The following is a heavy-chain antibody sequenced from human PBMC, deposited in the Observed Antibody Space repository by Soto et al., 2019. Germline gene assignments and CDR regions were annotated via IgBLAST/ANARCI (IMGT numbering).Heavy chain of an antibody. J-gene: IGHJ6*02. CDR3: ARSSWGDIYDALQYGMDV. Sequence: GGSLRLSCAASGFTFSSYAMSWVRQAPGKGLEWVSAISGSGGSTYYADSVKGQFTISRDNSKNTLYLQMNSLRAEDTAVYYCARSSWGDIYDALQYGMDVWGQGTTVTVSS. V-gene: IGHV3-23*01. D-gene: IGHD3-3*01. CDR1: GFTFSSYA. CDR2: ISGSGGST.